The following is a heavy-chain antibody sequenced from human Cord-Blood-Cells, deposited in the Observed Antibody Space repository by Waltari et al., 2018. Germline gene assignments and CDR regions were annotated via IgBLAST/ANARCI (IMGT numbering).Heavy chain of an antibody. CDR2: IYYNGRT. D-gene: IGHD5-18*01. J-gene: IGHJ3*02. CDR3: ARSRGDSYVDAFDI. Sequence: QLQLQESGPGLCKPSGTLPLTCTLAGVSISSSTYYCGWIRPPAGKGLEWSGSIYYNGRTYYTPSLKSRVSISVDTSNAQLSLKLSVVTAVDTAVYYCARSRGDSYVDAFDIWGQGTMVTVSS. V-gene: IGHV4-39*01. CDR1: GVSISSSTYY.